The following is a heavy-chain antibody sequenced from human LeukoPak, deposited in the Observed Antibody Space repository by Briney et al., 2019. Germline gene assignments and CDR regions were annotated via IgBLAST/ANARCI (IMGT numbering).Heavy chain of an antibody. CDR2: ISSSSSTI. V-gene: IGHV3-48*01. Sequence: GGSLRLSCADSGFTFSSNWMHWVRQVPGKGLEWVSYISSSSSTIYYADSVKGRFTISRDNAKNSLYLQMNSLRAEDTAVYYCARGFISGGTQPLGYWGQGTLVTVSS. D-gene: IGHD2-15*01. J-gene: IGHJ4*02. CDR1: GFTFSSNW. CDR3: ARGFISGGTQPLGY.